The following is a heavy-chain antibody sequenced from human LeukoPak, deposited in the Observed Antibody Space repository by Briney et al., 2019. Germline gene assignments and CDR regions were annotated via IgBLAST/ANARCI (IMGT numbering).Heavy chain of an antibody. V-gene: IGHV3-43*02. D-gene: IGHD3-16*01. J-gene: IGHJ4*02. Sequence: QTGGSLRLSCAASGFTFDDYAMHWVRQAPGKGLEWVSPISGDGGSTYYADSVKGRFTISRDKSKNSLYLQMNSLRTEDTALYYCAKEAGGGSDYWGQGTLVTVSS. CDR3: AKEAGGGSDY. CDR1: GFTFDDYA. CDR2: ISGDGGST.